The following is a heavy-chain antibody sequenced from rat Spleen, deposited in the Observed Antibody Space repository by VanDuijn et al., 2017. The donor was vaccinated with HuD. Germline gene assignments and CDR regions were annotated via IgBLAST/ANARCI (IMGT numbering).Heavy chain of an antibody. D-gene: IGHD1-11*01. Sequence: EVQLVESGGGLVQPGRSLKLSCAASGFTFSSFPMAWVRQAPKKGLEWVASIRSGGGDTYYRDSVNGRFPISRDNAKSTLYLQMDSLRSEDTATYYCSRHYGGYSEYVMDAWGQGASVTVSS. V-gene: IGHV5-25*01. CDR3: SRHYGGYSEYVMDA. J-gene: IGHJ4*01. CDR1: GFTFSSFP. CDR2: IRSGGGDT.